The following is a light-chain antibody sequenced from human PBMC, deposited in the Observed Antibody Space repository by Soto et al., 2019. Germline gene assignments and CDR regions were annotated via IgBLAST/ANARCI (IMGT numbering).Light chain of an antibody. CDR1: SSNIGSNT. V-gene: IGLV1-44*01. J-gene: IGLJ1*01. Sequence: QSVLTQPPSASGTPGQRVTISCSVSSSNIGSNTVNWYQQLPGTAPKLLIYSNNQRPSGVPDRFSGSKSGTSASLAISGLQSEDEADYYCAAWDDSLNGLYVFGTGTKVTV. CDR2: SNN. CDR3: AAWDDSLNGLYV.